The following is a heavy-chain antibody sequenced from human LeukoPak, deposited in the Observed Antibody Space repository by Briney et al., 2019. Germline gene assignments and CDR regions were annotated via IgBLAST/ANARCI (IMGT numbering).Heavy chain of an antibody. CDR1: GGSISSYG. CDR3: ARGTYYYGSGSYYNRTVQLDY. J-gene: IGHJ4*02. V-gene: IGHV4-59*01. Sequence: SETLSLTCTVSGGSISSYGWSWIRQPPGKGLEWIGYIYYSGSSNYNPSLKSRVTISVDTSKNQFSLKLSSVTAADTAVHYCARGTYYYGSGSYYNRTVQLDYWGQGTLVTVSS. D-gene: IGHD3-10*01. CDR2: IYYSGSS.